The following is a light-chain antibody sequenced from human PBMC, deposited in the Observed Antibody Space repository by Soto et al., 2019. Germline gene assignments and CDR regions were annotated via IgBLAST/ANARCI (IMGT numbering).Light chain of an antibody. CDR2: GAS. J-gene: IGKJ2*01. CDR1: QSVSSSY. CDR3: QQYGSSPYT. V-gene: IGKV3-20*01. Sequence: EIVLTQSPGTLSLSPGGRAILSCRGSQSVSSSYLAWYQQKPGQAPRLLIYGASSRATGIPDRFSGSGSGTDFTLTISRLEPEDFAVYYCQQYGSSPYTFGQGTKLEIK.